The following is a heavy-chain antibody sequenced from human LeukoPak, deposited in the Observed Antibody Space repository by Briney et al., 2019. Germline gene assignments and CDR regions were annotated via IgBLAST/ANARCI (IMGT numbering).Heavy chain of an antibody. CDR1: GFTISDNY. CDR3: AKDKSVVVPAAITGPFQH. D-gene: IGHD2-2*02. Sequence: GGSLRLSCGVSGFTISDNYMTWVRQAPGKGLEWVSAISGSGGSTYYADSVKGRFTISRDNSKNTLYLQMNSLRAEDTAVYYCAKDKSVVVPAAITGPFQHWGQGTLVTVSS. J-gene: IGHJ1*01. CDR2: ISGSGGST. V-gene: IGHV3-23*01.